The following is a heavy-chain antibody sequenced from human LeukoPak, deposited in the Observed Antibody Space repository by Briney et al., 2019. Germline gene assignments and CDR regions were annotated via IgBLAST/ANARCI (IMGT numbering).Heavy chain of an antibody. Sequence: SETLSLTCTVSGGSISSYYWSWIRQPAGKGLEWIGRIYTSGSTNYNPSLKSRVTISGDTSKNQFSLRLSSVTAADTAVYYCAREPQYYYDSSGYYDYWGQGTLVTVSS. D-gene: IGHD3-22*01. V-gene: IGHV4-4*07. CDR1: GGSISSYY. CDR3: AREPQYYYDSSGYYDY. CDR2: IYTSGST. J-gene: IGHJ4*02.